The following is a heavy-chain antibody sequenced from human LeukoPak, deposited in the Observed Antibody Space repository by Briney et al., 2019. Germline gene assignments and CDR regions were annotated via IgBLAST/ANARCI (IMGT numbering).Heavy chain of an antibody. Sequence: SETLSLTCAVYGGSFSGYYWSWIRQPPGKGLEWIGEINHSGSTNYNLSLKSRVTISVDTSKNQFSLKLSSVTAADTAVYYCASATGSSWYYFDYWGQGTLVTVSS. J-gene: IGHJ4*02. V-gene: IGHV4-34*01. D-gene: IGHD6-13*01. CDR2: INHSGST. CDR1: GGSFSGYY. CDR3: ASATGSSWYYFDY.